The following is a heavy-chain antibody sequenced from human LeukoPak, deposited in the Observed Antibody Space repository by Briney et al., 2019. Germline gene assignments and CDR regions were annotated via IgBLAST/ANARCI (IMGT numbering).Heavy chain of an antibody. CDR1: GFIFNNYA. J-gene: IGHJ4*02. CDR2: ISTTGSTT. CDR3: ATYDLWTTYYTFQY. Sequence: GGSLRLSCAASGFIFNNYAMSWIRQAPGKGLEWVSSISTTGSTTYYADSVRGRFTISRDNSQNTLSLQMDSLTAADTAVYSCATYDLWTTYYTFQYWGQGTLVSVSS. V-gene: IGHV3-23*01. D-gene: IGHD3-3*01.